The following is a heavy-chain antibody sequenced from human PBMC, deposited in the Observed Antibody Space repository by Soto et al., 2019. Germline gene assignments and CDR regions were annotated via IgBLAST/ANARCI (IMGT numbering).Heavy chain of an antibody. CDR1: GFTFSSYG. CDR2: IWYDGSNK. D-gene: IGHD3-22*01. CDR3: ARGTYYYDSSGYELDY. Sequence: GGSLRLSCAASGFTFSSYGMHWVRQAPGKGLEWVAVIWYDGSNKYYADSVKGRFTISRDNSKNTLYLQMNSLRAEDTAVYYCARGTYYYDSSGYELDYWGQGTLVTVSS. V-gene: IGHV3-33*01. J-gene: IGHJ4*02.